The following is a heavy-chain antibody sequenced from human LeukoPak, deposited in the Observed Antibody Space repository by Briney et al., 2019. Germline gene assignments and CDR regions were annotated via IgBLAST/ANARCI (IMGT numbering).Heavy chain of an antibody. D-gene: IGHD3-10*01. Sequence: GGSLRLSCAASGFTFSSYAMSWVRQAPGKGLEWVGRIKTKTDGETTDYAAPVKGRFTISRDDSKNTLYLQMNSLKTEDTAVYYCIHYDAGSYSTDYWGQGTQVTVSS. CDR2: IKTKTDGETT. CDR1: GFTFSSYA. V-gene: IGHV3-15*01. CDR3: IHYDAGSYSTDY. J-gene: IGHJ4*02.